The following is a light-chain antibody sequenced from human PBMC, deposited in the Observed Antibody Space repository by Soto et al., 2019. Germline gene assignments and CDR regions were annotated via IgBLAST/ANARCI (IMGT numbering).Light chain of an antibody. V-gene: IGKV2-28*01. CDR3: MQSLQTPRH. CDR1: QSLQHVIGNKY. J-gene: IGKJ5*01. Sequence: EIVMTQSPLSLPVTPGEPASISCRSSQSLQHVIGNKYLDWYVQKAGQSPQLLIYLGSNRAPGVPDRFSGSGSGTDFTLKITRVEAEDVGIYYCMQSLQTPRHFGQGTRLEIK. CDR2: LGS.